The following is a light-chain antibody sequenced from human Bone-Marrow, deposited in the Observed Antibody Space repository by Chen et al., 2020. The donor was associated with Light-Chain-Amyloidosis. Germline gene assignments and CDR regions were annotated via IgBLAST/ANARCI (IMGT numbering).Light chain of an antibody. V-gene: IGKV4-1*01. J-gene: IGKJ3*01. CDR1: QSVLYSSNNKNY. CDR2: WAS. Sequence: DIVMTQSPDSLTVSLGERATINCKSSQSVLYSSNNKNYLAWYRQRPGQPPKLLIYWASIRESGVPDRFSGSESGTDFTLTISSLQAEDVAVYYCQQYYTSPPTFGPGTRVGV. CDR3: QQYYTSPPT.